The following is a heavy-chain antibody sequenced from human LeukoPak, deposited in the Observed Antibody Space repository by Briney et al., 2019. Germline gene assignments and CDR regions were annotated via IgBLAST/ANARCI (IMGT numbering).Heavy chain of an antibody. V-gene: IGHV4-59*01. J-gene: IGHJ3*02. D-gene: IGHD3-9*01. Sequence: SETLSLTCTVSGGSLSSYYWSWIRQPPGKGLEWIGYIYYSGSTNYNPSLKSRVTISVDTSKNQFSLKLSSVTAADTAVYYCAREDYDILTEHAFDIWGQGTMVTVSS. CDR2: IYYSGST. CDR1: GGSLSSYY. CDR3: AREDYDILTEHAFDI.